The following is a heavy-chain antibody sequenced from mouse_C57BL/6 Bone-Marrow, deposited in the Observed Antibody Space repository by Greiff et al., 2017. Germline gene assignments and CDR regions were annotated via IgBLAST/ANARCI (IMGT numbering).Heavy chain of an antibody. J-gene: IGHJ2*01. CDR2: IDPSDSYT. Sequence: QVQLQQPGAELVKPGASVKLSFTSYWMQWVKQRPGQGLEWIGEIDPSDSYTNYNQKFKGKATLTVDTSSSTAYMQLSSLTSEDSAVYYCARHYSNSFDYWGQGTTLTVSS. CDR3: ARHYSNSFDY. D-gene: IGHD2-5*01. CDR1: TSYW. V-gene: IGHV1-50*01.